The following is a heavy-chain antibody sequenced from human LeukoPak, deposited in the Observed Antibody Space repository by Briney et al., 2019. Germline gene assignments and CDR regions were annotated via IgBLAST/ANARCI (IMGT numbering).Heavy chain of an antibody. CDR2: IYYSGST. D-gene: IGHD3/OR15-3a*01. CDR3: ARIGAGTRAFDI. J-gene: IGHJ3*02. Sequence: SQTLSLTCTVSGGSISSGGYYWSWIRQHPGKGLEWIGYIYYSGSTYYNPSLKSRVTISVDTSKNQFSLKLSSVTAADTAVYYCARIGAGTRAFDIWGQGTMVTVSS. CDR1: GGSISSGGYY. V-gene: IGHV4-31*03.